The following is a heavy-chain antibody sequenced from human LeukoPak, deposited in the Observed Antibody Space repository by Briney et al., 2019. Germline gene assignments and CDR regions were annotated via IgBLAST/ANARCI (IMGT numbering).Heavy chain of an antibody. D-gene: IGHD1-1*01. V-gene: IGHV3-23*01. CDR3: ARVWIRDYMDV. CDR1: GFTFSSYG. CDR2: ISGSGGST. Sequence: GGSLRLSCAASGFTFSSYGMSWVRQAPGKGLEWVSAISGSGGSTYYADSVKGRFIISRDTPKNTLYLQMNNVRAEDTAVYFCARVWIRDYMDVWGKGTTVSVSS. J-gene: IGHJ6*03.